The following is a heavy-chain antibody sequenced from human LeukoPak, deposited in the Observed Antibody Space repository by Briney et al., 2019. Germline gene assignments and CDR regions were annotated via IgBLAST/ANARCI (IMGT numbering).Heavy chain of an antibody. CDR3: ARFIAAAGPGYNWFDP. J-gene: IGHJ5*02. CDR1: GGSISSGDYY. Sequence: TSQTLSLTCTVSGGSISSGDYYWSWIRQPPGKGLEWIGYIYYSGSTYYNPSLKSRVTISVDTSKNQFSPKLSSVTAADTAVYYCARFIAAAGPGYNWFDPWGQGTLVTVSS. V-gene: IGHV4-30-4*01. D-gene: IGHD6-13*01. CDR2: IYYSGST.